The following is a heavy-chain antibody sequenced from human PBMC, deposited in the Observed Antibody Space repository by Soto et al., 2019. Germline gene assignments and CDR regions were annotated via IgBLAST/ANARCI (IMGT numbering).Heavy chain of an antibody. J-gene: IGHJ3*02. Sequence: QVHLVQSGAEVRKPGSSVKVSCKFSGGTFKTESVNWVRQAPGQGLQWMGNILPIFDTADYAPRFQDRVTITADQATSTAYRELSNLTSHDTAVYFCARGHEYGGNSDAFDIWGQGTMVTVSS. CDR2: ILPIFDTA. CDR3: ARGHEYGGNSDAFDI. CDR1: GGTFKTES. D-gene: IGHD4-17*01. V-gene: IGHV1-69*13.